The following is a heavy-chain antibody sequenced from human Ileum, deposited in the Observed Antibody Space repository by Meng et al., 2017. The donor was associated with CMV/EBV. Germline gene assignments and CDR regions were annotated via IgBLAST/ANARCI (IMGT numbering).Heavy chain of an antibody. V-gene: IGHV3-21*01. CDR2: ISSSSSYI. CDR3: ARDCSSTSCYGYFDY. Sequence: GGSLRLSCAASGFTFGSYSMNWVRQAPGKGLEWVSSISSSSSYIYYADSVKGRFTISRDNAKNSLYLQMNSLRAEDTAVYYCARDCSSTSCYGYFDYWGQGTLVTVSS. D-gene: IGHD2-2*01. CDR1: GFTFGSYS. J-gene: IGHJ4*02.